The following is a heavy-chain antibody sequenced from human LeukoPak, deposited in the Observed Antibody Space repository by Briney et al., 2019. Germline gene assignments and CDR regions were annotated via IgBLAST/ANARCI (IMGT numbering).Heavy chain of an antibody. Sequence: GGSLRLSCAASGFTFSRYAMHWVRQAPGKGLEWVAVISRDGENQNYADSVKGRLTISRDNSKNTLFLQMNSLRAEDTAVYYCANTAGDPGDYWGQGTLVTVSS. CDR2: ISRDGENQ. CDR3: ANTAGDPGDY. D-gene: IGHD4-17*01. CDR1: GFTFSRYA. J-gene: IGHJ4*02. V-gene: IGHV3-30*04.